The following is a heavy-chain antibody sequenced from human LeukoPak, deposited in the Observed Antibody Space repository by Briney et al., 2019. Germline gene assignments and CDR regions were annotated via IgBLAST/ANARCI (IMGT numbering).Heavy chain of an antibody. D-gene: IGHD6-19*01. J-gene: IGHJ5*02. Sequence: GASVKVSCKASGYTFTGYYMHWVRQAPGQGLEWMGWINPNSGGTNYAQKFQGRVTMTRDTSISTAYMELSRLRSDDTAVYYCARDRGGGSSGWYNWFDPWGQGTLVTVSS. CDR2: INPNSGGT. V-gene: IGHV1-2*02. CDR1: GYTFTGYY. CDR3: ARDRGGGSSGWYNWFDP.